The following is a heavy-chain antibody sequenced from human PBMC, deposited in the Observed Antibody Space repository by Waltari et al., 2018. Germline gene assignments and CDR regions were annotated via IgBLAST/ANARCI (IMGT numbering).Heavy chain of an antibody. CDR2: IYYSGST. D-gene: IGHD1-26*01. CDR3: AGGSYWDFDY. J-gene: IGHJ4*02. Sequence: QVQLQESGPGLVKPSETLSLTCTVSGGSISSHYWSWIRQPPGKGLEWIGYIYYSGSTNYNPSLKSRVTISVDTSKNQFSLKLSSVTAADTAVYYCAGGSYWDFDYWGQGTLVTVSS. V-gene: IGHV4-59*11. CDR1: GGSISSHY.